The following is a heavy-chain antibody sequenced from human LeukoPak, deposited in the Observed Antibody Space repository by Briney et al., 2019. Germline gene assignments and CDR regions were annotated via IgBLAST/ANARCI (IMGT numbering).Heavy chain of an antibody. CDR3: ARMRLLWFGELLSNWFDP. D-gene: IGHD3-10*01. Sequence: PSETLSLTCTVSGGSISSYYWSWIRQPPGKGLEWIGEINHSGSTNYNPSLKSRVTISVDTSKNQFSLKLSSVTAADTAVYYCARMRLLWFGELLSNWFDPWGQGTLVTVSS. CDR1: GGSISSYY. V-gene: IGHV4-34*01. CDR2: INHSGST. J-gene: IGHJ5*02.